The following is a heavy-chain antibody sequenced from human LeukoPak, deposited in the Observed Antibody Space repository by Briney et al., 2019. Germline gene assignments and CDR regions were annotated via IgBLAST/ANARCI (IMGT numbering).Heavy chain of an antibody. V-gene: IGHV4-61*01. Sequence: SETLSLTCTVSGASVSSASYWTWIRQPPGKGVEWIAHIYNGVNTNYNPSLKSRVTISVDTSKNQFSLKLSSVTAADTAVYYCARVMIAVAGGKYFDYWGQGTLVTVSS. J-gene: IGHJ4*02. CDR3: ARVMIAVAGGKYFDY. CDR2: IYNGVNT. D-gene: IGHD6-19*01. CDR1: GASVSSASY.